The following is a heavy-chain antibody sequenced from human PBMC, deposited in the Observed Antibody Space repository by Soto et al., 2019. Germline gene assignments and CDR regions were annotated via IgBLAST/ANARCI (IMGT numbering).Heavy chain of an antibody. Sequence: ASVKVSCKASGYTFTGYYMHWVRQAPGQGLEWMGWINPNSGGTNYAQKFQGWVTMTRDTSASTAYMELSSLRSEDTAVYYCARIPGIAAAGTRNSWFDPWGQGTLVTVSS. CDR2: INPNSGGT. CDR3: ARIPGIAAAGTRNSWFDP. CDR1: GYTFTGYY. J-gene: IGHJ5*02. V-gene: IGHV1-2*04. D-gene: IGHD6-13*01.